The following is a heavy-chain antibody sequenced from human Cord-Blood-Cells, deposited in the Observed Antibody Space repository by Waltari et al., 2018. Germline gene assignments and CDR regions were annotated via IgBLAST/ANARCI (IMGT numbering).Heavy chain of an antibody. CDR1: GYSISSGYY. J-gene: IGHJ3*02. V-gene: IGHV4-38-2*02. Sequence: QEQLKESGPGLVKPSETLSLTCTVSGYSISSGYYWGWIRQPPGKVLEWIGSIYHSGSTYYNPSLKSRVTISVDTSKTQFSMKLISVTAADMAVYYCARVRFRDAFDIWGQGTIVTVSS. CDR3: ARVRFRDAFDI. CDR2: IYHSGST.